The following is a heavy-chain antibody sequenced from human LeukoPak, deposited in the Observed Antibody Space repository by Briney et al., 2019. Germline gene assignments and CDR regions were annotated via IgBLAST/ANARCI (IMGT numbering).Heavy chain of an antibody. CDR1: GFTFSSYA. CDR2: IWYDGSNK. D-gene: IGHD3-10*01. V-gene: IGHV3-33*08. Sequence: PGGSLRLSCSASGFTFSSYAMHWVRQAQGKGLEWVAVIWYDGSNKYYADSVKGRFTISRDNSKNTLYLQMNSLRAEDTAVYYCARAHYYGSGKLDYWGQGTLVTVSS. CDR3: ARAHYYGSGKLDY. J-gene: IGHJ4*02.